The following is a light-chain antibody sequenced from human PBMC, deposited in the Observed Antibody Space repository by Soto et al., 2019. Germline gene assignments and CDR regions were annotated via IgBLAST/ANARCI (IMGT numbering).Light chain of an antibody. J-gene: IGKJ2*01. CDR1: QRINDNY. Sequence: ETVLTQSPATLSLSPGDRATLSCGASQRINDNYLAWYQQKPGLAPRLLIYDASTRAPGIPDRFSGSGSGADFTLTISRLEPEDFAVYYCQQYSNLPPNTSGQGTKPEIK. CDR3: QQYSNLPPNT. CDR2: DAS. V-gene: IGKV3D-20*01.